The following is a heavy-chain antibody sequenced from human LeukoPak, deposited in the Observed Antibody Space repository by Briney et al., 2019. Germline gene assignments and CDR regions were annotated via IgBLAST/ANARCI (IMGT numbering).Heavy chain of an antibody. V-gene: IGHV3-30*04. CDR2: ISYDGSNK. CDR1: GFTFSSYA. D-gene: IGHD5-12*01. J-gene: IGHJ5*02. Sequence: GGSLRLSCAASGFTFSSYAMHWVRQAPGKGLEWVAVISYDGSNKYYADSVQGRFTISRDNSKNTLYLQMNSLRAEDTAVYYCARGYSGYDSWGQGTLVTVSS. CDR3: ARGYSGYDS.